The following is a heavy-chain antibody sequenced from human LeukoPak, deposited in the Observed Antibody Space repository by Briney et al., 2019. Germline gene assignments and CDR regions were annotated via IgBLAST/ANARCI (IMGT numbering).Heavy chain of an antibody. V-gene: IGHV4-30-2*01. Sequence: SETLSLTCTVSGGSISSGGYYWSWIRQPPGKGLEWIGYIYHSGSTYYNPSLKSRVTISVDRSKNQFSLKLSSLTAADTAVYYCARQRNYDIPYPPRLVGWFDPWGQGTLVTVSS. CDR1: GGSISSGGYY. CDR3: ARQRNYDIPYPPRLVGWFDP. CDR2: IYHSGST. J-gene: IGHJ5*02. D-gene: IGHD3-9*01.